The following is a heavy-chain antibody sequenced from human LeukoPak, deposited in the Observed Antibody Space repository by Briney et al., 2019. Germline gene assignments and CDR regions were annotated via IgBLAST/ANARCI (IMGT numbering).Heavy chain of an antibody. Sequence: ASVKVSCKASGYTFTSYDINWVRQATGQGLEWMGWMNPNSGNTGYAQKFQGRVTITRNTSISTAYMELSSLRSEDTDVYYCARGIVGGNWFDPWGQGTLVTVSS. D-gene: IGHD3-10*01. CDR2: MNPNSGNT. J-gene: IGHJ5*02. V-gene: IGHV1-8*03. CDR3: ARGIVGGNWFDP. CDR1: GYTFTSYD.